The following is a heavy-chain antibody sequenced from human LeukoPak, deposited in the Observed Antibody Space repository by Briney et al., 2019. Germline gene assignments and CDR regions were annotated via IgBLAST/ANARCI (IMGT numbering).Heavy chain of an antibody. D-gene: IGHD2-15*01. CDR3: ARGETKVLVAATGDY. V-gene: IGHV3-21*01. Sequence: GGSLRLSCAASGFTFSSYSMNWVRQAPGKGLEWGSSISSSSSYIYYADSVKGRFTISRDNAKNSLYLQMNSLSAEETAVYYCARGETKVLVAATGDYWGQGTLVTVSS. CDR1: GFTFSSYS. CDR2: ISSSSSYI. J-gene: IGHJ4*02.